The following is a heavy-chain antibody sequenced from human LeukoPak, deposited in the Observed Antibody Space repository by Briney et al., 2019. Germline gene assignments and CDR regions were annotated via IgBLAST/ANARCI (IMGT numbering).Heavy chain of an antibody. CDR3: ARDGYNEEDWYFDL. J-gene: IGHJ2*01. D-gene: IGHD5-24*01. V-gene: IGHV3-30-3*01. CDR1: GFTFSSYD. Sequence: PGRSLRPSCAASGFTFSSYDMHWVRQAPGKGLEWVAVISYDGNNKYYADSVKGRFTISRDNSKKTLYLQMNSLRAEDTAVYYCARDGYNEEDWYFDLWGRGILVTVSS. CDR2: ISYDGNNK.